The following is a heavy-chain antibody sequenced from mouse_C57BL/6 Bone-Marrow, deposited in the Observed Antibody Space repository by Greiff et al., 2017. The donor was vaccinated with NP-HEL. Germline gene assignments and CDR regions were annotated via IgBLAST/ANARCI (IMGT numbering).Heavy chain of an antibody. Sequence: EVQRVESGGGLVQPKGSLKLSCAASGFSFNTYAMNWVRQAPGKGLEWVARIRSKSNNYATYYADSVKDRFTISRDDSESMLYLQMNNLKTEDTAMYYCVSPLFITTVVATPYWGQGTLVTVSA. CDR2: IRSKSNNYAT. CDR3: VSPLFITTVVATPY. CDR1: GFSFNTYA. J-gene: IGHJ3*01. D-gene: IGHD1-1*01. V-gene: IGHV10-1*01.